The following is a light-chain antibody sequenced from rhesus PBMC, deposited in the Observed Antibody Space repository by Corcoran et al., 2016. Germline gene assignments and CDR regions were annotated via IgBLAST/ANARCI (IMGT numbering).Light chain of an antibody. V-gene: IGKV1-25*01. CDR1: QGINSY. Sequence: DIQMTQSPSSVSASVGDRVTITCRASQGINSYLAWYQQKPGKAPKLLIYYATTLQSGVPSRFSGSGSGTEFPLTISSLQPEVLATYYCQQYNRLITFVGGTKVELK. CDR3: QQYNRLIT. CDR2: YAT. J-gene: IGKJ4*01.